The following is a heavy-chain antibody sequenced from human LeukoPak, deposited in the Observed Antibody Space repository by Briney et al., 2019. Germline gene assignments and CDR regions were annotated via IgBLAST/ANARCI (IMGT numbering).Heavy chain of an antibody. CDR3: ASGVKRGYSGYDFYYYYMDV. Sequence: SVKVSCKASGGTFSSNAISWVRQAPGQGLEWMEGIIPILGTANYAQKFQGRVTITTDESTSTAYMELSSLRSEDTAVYYCASGVKRGYSGYDFYYYYMDVWGKGTTVTVSS. CDR1: GGTFSSNA. CDR2: IIPILGTA. J-gene: IGHJ6*03. D-gene: IGHD5-12*01. V-gene: IGHV1-69*05.